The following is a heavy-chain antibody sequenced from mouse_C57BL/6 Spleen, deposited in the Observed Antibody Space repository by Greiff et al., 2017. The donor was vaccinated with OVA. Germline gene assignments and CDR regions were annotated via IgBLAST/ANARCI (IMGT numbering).Heavy chain of an antibody. CDR1: GFSFNTYA. Sequence: EVRLVESGGGLVQPKGSLKLSCAASGFSFNTYAMNWVRQAPGKGLEWVARIRSKSNNYATYYADSVKDRFTISRDDSESMLYLQMNNLKTEDTAMYYCGRHEGSGYFAYWGQGTLVTVSA. V-gene: IGHV10-1*01. J-gene: IGHJ3*01. D-gene: IGHD3-2*02. CDR2: IRSKSNNYAT. CDR3: GRHEGSGYFAY.